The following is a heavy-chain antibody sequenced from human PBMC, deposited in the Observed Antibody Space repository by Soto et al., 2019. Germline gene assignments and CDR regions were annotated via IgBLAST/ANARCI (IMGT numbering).Heavy chain of an antibody. J-gene: IGHJ5*01. D-gene: IGHD3-22*01. Sequence: WTWIRQSPGKGLEWIGDINHSGRVNYSPSLKSRVTISLDTSKNQFSLTLSAVTAADTAMYYCSTRAYDTNGYYRFDPWGQATLVTVSS. CDR3: STRAYDTNGYYRFDP. CDR2: INHSGRV. V-gene: IGHV4-34*01.